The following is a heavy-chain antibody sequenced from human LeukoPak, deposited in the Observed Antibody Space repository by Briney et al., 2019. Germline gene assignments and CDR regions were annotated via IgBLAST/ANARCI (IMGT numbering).Heavy chain of an antibody. V-gene: IGHV3-33*01. CDR3: ARDLLEWYFDY. J-gene: IGHJ4*02. CDR2: IWYDGNNK. CDR1: GFTFSSYG. D-gene: IGHD3-3*01. Sequence: GGSLRLSCAASGFTFSSYGMHWVRQAPGKGLEWVAVIWYDGNNKYYADSVKGRFTISRDNSKNTLYLQMNSLRAEDTAVYYCARDLLEWYFDYWGQGTLVTVSS.